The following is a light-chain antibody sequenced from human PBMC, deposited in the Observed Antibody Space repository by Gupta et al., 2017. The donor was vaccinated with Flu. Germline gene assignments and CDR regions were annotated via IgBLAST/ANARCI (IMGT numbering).Light chain of an antibody. Sequence: QSVLTQPPSVSGAPGQRVTISCTGSSSNIGSGYDVHWYQQLPGTAPKLLIYGNINRPSGVPDRFSGSKSGASASLDITGLQAEDEADYYCQSYDSSLNRVFGGGTKLTV. J-gene: IGLJ2*01. CDR2: GNI. V-gene: IGLV1-40*01. CDR3: QSYDSSLNRV. CDR1: SSNIGSGYD.